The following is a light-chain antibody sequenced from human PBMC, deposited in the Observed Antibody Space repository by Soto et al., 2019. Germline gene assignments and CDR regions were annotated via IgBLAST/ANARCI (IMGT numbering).Light chain of an antibody. J-gene: IGKJ5*01. CDR2: RVY. V-gene: IGKV2-30*01. CDR3: MQGTRWPYT. Sequence: VVMSQSPLSLAVTLGEPASVSCRSSKGLVDNDAYSYLSWFPQRPGQSPRRLFYRVYNRDPGVPDRFSGSGSGTDFTLTISRVEDEEVGVYYCMQGTRWPYTFGQGTRLEIK. CDR1: KGLVDNDAYSY.